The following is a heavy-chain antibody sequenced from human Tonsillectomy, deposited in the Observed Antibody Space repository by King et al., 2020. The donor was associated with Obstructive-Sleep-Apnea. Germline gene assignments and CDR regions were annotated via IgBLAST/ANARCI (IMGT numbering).Heavy chain of an antibody. CDR2: IFHTGRT. CDR3: AREAVETTAFDY. J-gene: IGHJ4*02. D-gene: IGHD6-19*01. Sequence: VQLQESGPGLVKPSGTLSLTCAVSGGSISSSDWYSWVRQPPGKGLEWIGEIFHTGRTNYNPSLKSRVTMSIDKSKNQISLKLSSVTAADTALYYCAREAVETTAFDYWGPGALVTVSS. V-gene: IGHV4-4*02. CDR1: GGSISSSDW.